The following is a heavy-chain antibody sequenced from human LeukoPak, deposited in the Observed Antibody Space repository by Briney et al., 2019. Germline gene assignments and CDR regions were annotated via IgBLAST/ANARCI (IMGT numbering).Heavy chain of an antibody. CDR3: ASGAIFGPMDV. Sequence: PGGSLGLSCAAFGFTVSSNYMSWVRQAPGKGLEWVSVIYSGGSTYYADSVKGRFTISRHNSKNTLYLQMNSLRAEDTAVYYCASGAIFGPMDVWGQGTTVTVSS. CDR1: GFTVSSNY. J-gene: IGHJ6*02. CDR2: IYSGGST. V-gene: IGHV3-53*04. D-gene: IGHD3-3*01.